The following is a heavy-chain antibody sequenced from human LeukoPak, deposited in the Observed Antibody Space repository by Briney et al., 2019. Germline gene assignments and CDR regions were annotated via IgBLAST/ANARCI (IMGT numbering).Heavy chain of an antibody. CDR3: ATEKIPDEHRGAFDV. Sequence: GGSLRLSCAASGFTVSSNFMSWVRQAPGKGLEWVSAIYSGGTTHYAESVKGRFTISRDNSRNTLYLQMNSLRVEDTAVYYCATEKIPDEHRGAFDVWGQATMVTVS. D-gene: IGHD2-21*01. CDR2: IYSGGTT. CDR1: GFTVSSNF. J-gene: IGHJ3*01. V-gene: IGHV3-53*01.